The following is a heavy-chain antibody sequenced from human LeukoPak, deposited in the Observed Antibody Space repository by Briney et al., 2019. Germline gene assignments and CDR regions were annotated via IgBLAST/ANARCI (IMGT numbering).Heavy chain of an antibody. CDR1: GFTFSDHY. D-gene: IGHD5-12*01. J-gene: IGHJ3*02. CDR3: ARYVNGYNTAFDI. CDR2: TRNKANSYTT. Sequence: GGSLRLSCAASGFTFSDHYMDWVRQAPGKGLEWVGRTRNKANSYTTEYAASVKGRFTISRDDSKNSLYLQMTSLKTEDTAVYYCARYVNGYNTAFDIWGQGTMVTVSS. V-gene: IGHV3-72*01.